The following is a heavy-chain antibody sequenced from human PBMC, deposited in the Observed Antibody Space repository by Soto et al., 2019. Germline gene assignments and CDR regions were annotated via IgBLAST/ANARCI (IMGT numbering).Heavy chain of an antibody. CDR3: AKGPGIAVAGTFHY. V-gene: IGHV3-23*01. D-gene: IGHD6-19*01. J-gene: IGHJ4*02. CDR2: ISGSGGST. Sequence: GSLRLSCAASGFTFSSYAMSWVRQAPGRGLEWVSAISGSGGSTYYADSVKGRFTISRDNSKNTLYLQMNSLRAEDTAVYYCAKGPGIAVAGTFHYWGQGTLVTVSS. CDR1: GFTFSSYA.